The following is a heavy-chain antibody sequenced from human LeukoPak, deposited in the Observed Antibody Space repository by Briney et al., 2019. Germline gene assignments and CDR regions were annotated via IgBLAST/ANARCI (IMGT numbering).Heavy chain of an antibody. J-gene: IGHJ4*02. CDR2: ISSNSRYI. CDR1: GFTFSDHY. CDR3: ARGPGGSGSYYDY. Sequence: KPGGSLRLSCAASGFTFSDHYMDWVRQAPGKGLEWVSYISSNSRYIYYADSVKSRFTISRDNAKNSLYLQMNSLRTEDAAVYYCARGPGGSGSYYDYWGQGTLVTVSS. D-gene: IGHD3-10*01. V-gene: IGHV3-21*01.